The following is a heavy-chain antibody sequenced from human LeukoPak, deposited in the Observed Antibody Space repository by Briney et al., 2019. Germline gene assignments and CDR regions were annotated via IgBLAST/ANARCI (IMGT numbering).Heavy chain of an antibody. J-gene: IGHJ6*02. CDR1: GFTFSSYS. CDR2: ISSRSSYI. CDR3: ARGGSGYGVDV. D-gene: IGHD6-19*01. V-gene: IGHV3-21*01. Sequence: GGSLRLSCAASGFTFSSYSMNWVRQAPGKGLEWVSSISSRSSYIYYADSLKGRFTISRDNAENSLYLQMNSLRAEDTAVYYCARGGSGYGVDVWGQGTTVTVSS.